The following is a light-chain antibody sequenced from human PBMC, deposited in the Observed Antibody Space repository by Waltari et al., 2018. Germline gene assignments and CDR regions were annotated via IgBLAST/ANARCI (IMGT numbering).Light chain of an antibody. J-gene: IGKJ2*01. Sequence: DIQMTQSPSSLSASVGDRVTITCRTRQSISDSLNRYQQQPGKAPRLLIYGASSLQSGVPLRFSGSGSGTDFTLTINSLQPEDFGTYFCQQGYTTPYTFGQGTKLEIK. V-gene: IGKV1-39*01. CDR1: QSISDS. CDR2: GAS. CDR3: QQGYTTPYT.